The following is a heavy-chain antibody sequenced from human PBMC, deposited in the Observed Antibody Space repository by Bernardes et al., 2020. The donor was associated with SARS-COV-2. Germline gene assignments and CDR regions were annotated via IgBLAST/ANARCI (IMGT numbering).Heavy chain of an antibody. V-gene: IGHV1-18*04. CDR1: GYMFKMYG. Sequence: ASVKVSCKASGYMFKMYGISWVRQAPGQGLEWVGWISAYNGKTNFAQNLQGRVTLTTDTSTSTAYMELRGLRPDDTAVFYCARSPPGVGRLSILGVPIGPDSYHYMDVWGQGTLVTVSS. CDR3: ARSPPGVGRLSILGVPIGPDSYHYMDV. CDR2: ISAYNGKT. D-gene: IGHD3-3*01. J-gene: IGHJ4*02.